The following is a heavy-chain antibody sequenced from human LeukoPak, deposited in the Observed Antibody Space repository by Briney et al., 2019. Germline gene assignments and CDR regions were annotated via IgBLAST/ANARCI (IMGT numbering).Heavy chain of an antibody. CDR3: ARGPPGIAVAGTNIDY. D-gene: IGHD6-19*01. V-gene: IGHV4-34*01. Sequence: PSETLSLTCAVYGGSFSGYYWSWIRQPPGKGLEWIGEINHSGSTNYNPSLKSRVTISVDTSKNQFSLKLSSVTAADTAVYYCARGPPGIAVAGTNIDYWGQGTLVTVSS. J-gene: IGHJ4*02. CDR1: GGSFSGYY. CDR2: INHSGST.